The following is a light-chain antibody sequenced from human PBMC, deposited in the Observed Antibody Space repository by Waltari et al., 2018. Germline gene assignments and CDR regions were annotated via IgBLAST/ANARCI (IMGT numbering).Light chain of an antibody. CDR3: MLALQALS. CDR2: LGS. CDR1: QSLLHSDGYTH. V-gene: IGKV2-28*01. Sequence: DIVMTQSPLSLPVTPGQPASISCRSSQSLLHSDGYTHLNWYLQKPGQSPQLLIYLGSIRASRVPFRFSGCATDTDLTLKLSRAEAVDVDVYYCMLALQALSFGGGTKVEIK. J-gene: IGKJ4*01.